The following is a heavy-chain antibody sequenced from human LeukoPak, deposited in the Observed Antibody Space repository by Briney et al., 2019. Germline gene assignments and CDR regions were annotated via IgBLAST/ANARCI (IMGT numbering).Heavy chain of an antibody. CDR1: GFTFNYAW. J-gene: IGHJ4*02. CDR2: IKSKTDGETT. CDR3: TTAPSGYAYMNGWHLDY. V-gene: IGHV3-15*01. D-gene: IGHD5-18*01. Sequence: EGSLRLSCAASGFTFNYAWMSWVRQAPGKGLEWVGRIKSKTDGETTDYAAPVKGRFTISRDDSKNTLYLQMNSLKTEDTALYYCTTAPSGYAYMNGWHLDYWGQGALVTVSS.